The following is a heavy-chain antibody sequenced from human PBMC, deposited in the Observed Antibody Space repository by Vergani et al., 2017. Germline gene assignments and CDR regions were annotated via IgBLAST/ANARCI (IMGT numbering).Heavy chain of an antibody. CDR3: AGVFGGITFGGVNDY. Sequence: EVQLVESGGGLVQPGGSLRLSCAASGFTFSSYWMSWVRQAPGKGLEWVANIKQDGSEKYYVDSVKGRFTISRDNAKNSLYLQMNSLRAEDTAVYYCAGVFGGITFGGVNDYWGQGTLVTVSS. V-gene: IGHV3-7*01. J-gene: IGHJ4*02. D-gene: IGHD3-16*01. CDR1: GFTFSSYW. CDR2: IKQDGSEK.